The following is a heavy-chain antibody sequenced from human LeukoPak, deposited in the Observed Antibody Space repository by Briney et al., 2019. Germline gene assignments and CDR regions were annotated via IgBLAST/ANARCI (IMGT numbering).Heavy chain of an antibody. J-gene: IGHJ4*02. Sequence: ASVKVSCKASGYTFTSFGISWVRQAPGQMLEWMGWISAYNGNTNYAQKLQGRVTMTTDTSTTTAYMELRGLRSDDTAVYYCAREGVATTFDYWGQGTLVTVSS. CDR1: GYTFTSFG. V-gene: IGHV1-18*01. CDR3: AREGVATTFDY. D-gene: IGHD1-26*01. CDR2: ISAYNGNT.